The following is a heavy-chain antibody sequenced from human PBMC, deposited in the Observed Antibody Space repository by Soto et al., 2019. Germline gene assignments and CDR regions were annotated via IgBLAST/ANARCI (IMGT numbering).Heavy chain of an antibody. V-gene: IGHV3-23*01. D-gene: IGHD3-16*01. Sequence: EVQLLESGGGLVQPGGSLRLSCAASGFTFSSYAMSWVRQAPGKGLEWVSAISGSGGSTYYADSVKGRFTISRDNSKKTPYLEMNSLRAEDTAVSYCAKGGSYYEYWGQGTLVTVSS. CDR3: AKGGSYYEY. CDR2: ISGSGGST. J-gene: IGHJ4*02. CDR1: GFTFSSYA.